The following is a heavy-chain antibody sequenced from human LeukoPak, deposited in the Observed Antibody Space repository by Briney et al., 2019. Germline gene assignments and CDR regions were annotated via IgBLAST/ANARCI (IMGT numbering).Heavy chain of an antibody. D-gene: IGHD2-15*01. CDR3: ARGGGSAATYNWFDP. J-gene: IGHJ5*02. CDR2: INPNSGGT. CDR1: RYTFTGYY. Sequence: GASVKVSCKASRYTFTGYYMHWVRQAPGQGLEWMGWINPNSGGTNYAQKFQGRVTMTRDTSISTAYMELSRLRSDDTAVYYCARGGGSAATYNWFDPWGQGTLVTVSS. V-gene: IGHV1-2*02.